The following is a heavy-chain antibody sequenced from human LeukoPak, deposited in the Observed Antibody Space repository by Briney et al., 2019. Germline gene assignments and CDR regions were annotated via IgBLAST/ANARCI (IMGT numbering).Heavy chain of an antibody. Sequence: SETLSLTCTVSRGSIRSSHYYWAGIRQPPGRGLEGLATSHYSGSNIYQPPLKSRLTVSADTYRNQFHMKLSSVNAADTAVYYCARASCVRPSFEWANWFDTWGQGSLVTVST. CDR2: SHYSGSN. V-gene: IGHV4-39*01. J-gene: IGHJ5*02. CDR3: ARASCVRPSFEWANWFDT. CDR1: RGSIRSSHYY. D-gene: IGHD3-9*01.